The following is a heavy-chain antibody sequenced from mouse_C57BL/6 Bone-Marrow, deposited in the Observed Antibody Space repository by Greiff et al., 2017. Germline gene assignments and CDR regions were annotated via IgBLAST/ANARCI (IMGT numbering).Heavy chain of an antibody. V-gene: IGHV1-55*01. Sequence: QVQLQQPGAELVKPGASVKMSCKASGYTFTSYWITWVKQRPGQGLEWIGDIYPGSGSTNYNEKFKSKATLTVDTSSSTAYMQLSRLTSKDSAVYYGAGVCYGYVYFDYGGQGTTLTVSS. CDR1: GYTFTSYW. CDR2: IYPGSGST. CDR3: AGVCYGYVYFDY. D-gene: IGHD2-2*01. J-gene: IGHJ2*01.